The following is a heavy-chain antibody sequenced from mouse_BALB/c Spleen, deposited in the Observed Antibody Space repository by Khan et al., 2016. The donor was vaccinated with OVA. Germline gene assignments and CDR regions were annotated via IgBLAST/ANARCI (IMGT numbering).Heavy chain of an antibody. CDR2: ISYSGST. CDR3: ARTARIKY. V-gene: IGHV3-2*02. D-gene: IGHD1-2*01. J-gene: IGHJ2*01. CDR1: GYSITSGYG. Sequence: EVELVESGPGLVKPSQSLSLTCTVTGYSITSGYGWNLIRQFPGNQLECVGYISYSGSTNYNPSLKSRISITRDTSTNKFFLQLNAVTTEDTATYYCARTARIKYWGQGTTLTVSS.